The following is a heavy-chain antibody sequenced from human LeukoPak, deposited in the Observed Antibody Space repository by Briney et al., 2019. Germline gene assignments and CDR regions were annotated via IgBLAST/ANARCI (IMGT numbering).Heavy chain of an antibody. Sequence: SETLSLICVVEGYYFSGFYWTWIRQAPGKGLEWIGEISYSGSTKYNPSLKSRVTIEVDTSKKQISLNLSSVTAADTAVYYCAKGKAAHYHSVTDEYYYYLDVWGKGTTVIVSS. CDR3: AKGKAAHYHSVTDEYYYYLDV. J-gene: IGHJ6*03. CDR1: GYYFSGFY. CDR2: ISYSGST. V-gene: IGHV4-34*01. D-gene: IGHD3-9*01.